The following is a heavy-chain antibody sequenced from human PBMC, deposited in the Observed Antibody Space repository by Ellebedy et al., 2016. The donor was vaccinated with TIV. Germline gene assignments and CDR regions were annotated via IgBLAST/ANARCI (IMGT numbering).Heavy chain of an antibody. CDR3: VLVGTVDI. Sequence: GESLKISCVASGFTFSRDWMHWVRQAPGKGLEWVANINQDGSEKYYVDSVKGRFTSSRDNAKNSLYLQMNSLRADDTAVYYCVLVGTVDIWGQGTMVTVSS. D-gene: IGHD2-8*02. CDR2: INQDGSEK. V-gene: IGHV3-7*03. J-gene: IGHJ3*02. CDR1: GFTFSRDW.